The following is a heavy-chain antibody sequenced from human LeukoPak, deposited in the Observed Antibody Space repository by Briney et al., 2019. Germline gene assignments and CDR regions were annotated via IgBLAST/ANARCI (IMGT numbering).Heavy chain of an antibody. CDR2: IRSKAYGGTT. D-gene: IGHD3-3*01. J-gene: IGHJ4*02. CDR3: TRDSPYYDFWSGYPDY. V-gene: IGHV3-49*03. CDR1: GFTFGDYA. Sequence: GGSLRLSCTASGFTFGDYAMSWFRQAPGKGLEWVGFIRSKAYGGTTEYAASVKGRFTISRDDSKSIAYLQMNSLKTEGTAVYYCTRDSPYYDFWSGYPDYWGQGTLVTVSS.